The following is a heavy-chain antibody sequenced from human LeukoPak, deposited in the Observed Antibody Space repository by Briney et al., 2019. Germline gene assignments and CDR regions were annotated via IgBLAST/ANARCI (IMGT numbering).Heavy chain of an antibody. J-gene: IGHJ5*02. CDR1: GYTFTGYY. V-gene: IGHV1-2*02. CDR3: ARSGYSSSTSCYSFHTWFDP. CDR2: INPNSGGT. D-gene: IGHD2-2*02. Sequence: GASVKVSCKASGYTFTGYYMHWVRQAPAQGLEWMGWINPNSGGTNYAQKFQGRVTMTRDTSISTAYMELSRLRSDDTAVYYSARSGYSSSTSCYSFHTWFDPWGQGTLVTVSS.